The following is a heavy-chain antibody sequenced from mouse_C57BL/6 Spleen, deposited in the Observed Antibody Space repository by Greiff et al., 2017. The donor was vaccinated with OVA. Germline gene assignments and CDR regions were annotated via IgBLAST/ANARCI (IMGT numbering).Heavy chain of an antibody. CDR1: GFTFSDYG. Sequence: EVHLVESGGGLVKPGGSLKLSCAASGFTFSDYGMHWVRQAPEKGLEWVAYISSGSSTIYYADTVKGRFTISRDNAKNTLFLQMTSLRSEDTAMYYCARPKDYDQAWFAYWGQGTLVTVSA. V-gene: IGHV5-17*01. CDR2: ISSGSSTI. J-gene: IGHJ3*01. CDR3: ARPKDYDQAWFAY. D-gene: IGHD2-4*01.